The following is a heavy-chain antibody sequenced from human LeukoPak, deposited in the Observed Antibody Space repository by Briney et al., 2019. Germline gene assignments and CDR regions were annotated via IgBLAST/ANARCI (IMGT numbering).Heavy chain of an antibody. CDR1: GFTFSSYA. D-gene: IGHD6-6*01. J-gene: IGHJ4*01. Sequence: GGSLRLSCVASGFTFSSYAMSWVRQAPGKGLEWVSAITYSGGDTYHADSVKGRLTISRDNSKNTLYLQMNSLRPDDTALYYCAKGSSSSRPYYLDYWGHGILVTVSS. CDR2: ITYSGGDT. CDR3: AKGSSSSRPYYLDY. V-gene: IGHV3-23*01.